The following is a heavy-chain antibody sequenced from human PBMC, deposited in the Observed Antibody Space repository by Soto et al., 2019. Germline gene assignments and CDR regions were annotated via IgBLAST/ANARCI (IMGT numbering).Heavy chain of an antibody. CDR2: IYSGGST. V-gene: IGHV3-53*01. Sequence: PGGSLRLSCAASGFTVSSNYMSWVRQAPGKGLEWVSVIYSGGSTYYADSVKGRFTISRDNSKNTLYLQMNSLRAEDKAVYYCARDILTGYPPAYYYYGMDVWGQGTTVTVSS. CDR1: GFTVSSNY. D-gene: IGHD3-9*01. CDR3: ARDILTGYPPAYYYYGMDV. J-gene: IGHJ6*02.